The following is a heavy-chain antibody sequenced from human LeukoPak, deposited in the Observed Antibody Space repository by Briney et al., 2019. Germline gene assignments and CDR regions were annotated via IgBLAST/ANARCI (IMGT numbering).Heavy chain of an antibody. V-gene: IGHV3-15*01. CDR3: ARGPNKGSGYS. J-gene: IGHJ5*02. CDR1: GFTFSNAW. D-gene: IGHD3-22*01. CDR2: IKSKTDGGTT. Sequence: GGSLRLSCAASGFTFSNAWMSWVRQAPGKGLEWVGRIKSKTDGGTTVYAAPVKGRFTISRDNSKNTLYLQMNSLRAEDTAVYYCARGPNKGSGYSWGQGTLVTVSS.